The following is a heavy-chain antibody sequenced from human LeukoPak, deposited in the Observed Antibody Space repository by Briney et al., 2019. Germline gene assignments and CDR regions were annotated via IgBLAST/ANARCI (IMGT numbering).Heavy chain of an antibody. Sequence: GGSLRLSCAVSGSTVKRNYMSWARQAPGKGLEWVSVIYSGGDTYYADSVKGRFTISRDNSKNTVYLQMNNLRPEDTAVYYCARLDDSNSRRPENDASDVWGQGTTVTV. CDR2: IYSGGDT. V-gene: IGHV3-66*02. CDR1: GSTVKRNY. D-gene: IGHD3-22*01. J-gene: IGHJ3*01. CDR3: ARLDDSNSRRPENDASDV.